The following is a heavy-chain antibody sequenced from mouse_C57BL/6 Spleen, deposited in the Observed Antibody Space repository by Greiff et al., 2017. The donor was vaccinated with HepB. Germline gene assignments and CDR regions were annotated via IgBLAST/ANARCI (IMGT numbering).Heavy chain of an antibody. J-gene: IGHJ1*03. Sequence: EVQLQQSGAELVKPGASVKLSCTASGFNIKDYYMHWVKQRTEQGLEWIGRIDPEDGETKYDPKFQGKATITADTSSNTAYLQLSSLTSEDTAVYYCASGGLLLYWYVDVWGTGTTVTVSS. CDR3: ASGGLLLYWYVDV. CDR2: IDPEDGET. V-gene: IGHV14-2*01. D-gene: IGHD1-1*01. CDR1: GFNIKDYY.